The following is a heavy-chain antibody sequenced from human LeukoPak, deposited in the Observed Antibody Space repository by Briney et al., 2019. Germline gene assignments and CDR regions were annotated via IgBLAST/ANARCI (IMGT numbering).Heavy chain of an antibody. Sequence: SETPSLTCTVSGGSISSYYWSWIRQPAGKGLEWIGRIYTSGSTNYNPSLKSRVTMSVDTSKNQFSLKLSSVTAADTAVYYCAREQDYDFWSGYPLFDYWGQGTLVTVSS. CDR3: AREQDYDFWSGYPLFDY. D-gene: IGHD3-3*01. J-gene: IGHJ4*02. CDR1: GGSISSYY. CDR2: IYTSGST. V-gene: IGHV4-4*07.